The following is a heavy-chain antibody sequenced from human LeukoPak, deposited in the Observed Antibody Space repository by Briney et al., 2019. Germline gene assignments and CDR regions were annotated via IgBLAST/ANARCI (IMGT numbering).Heavy chain of an antibody. V-gene: IGHV4-34*01. Sequence: PSETLSLTCAVYGGSFSGYYWSWIRQPPGKGPEWIGEINHSGSTNYNPSLKSRVTISVDTSKNQFSLKLSSVTAADTAVYYCARERIYPRRAHFDYWGQGTLVTVSS. D-gene: IGHD2-15*01. J-gene: IGHJ4*02. CDR1: GGSFSGYY. CDR3: ARERIYPRRAHFDY. CDR2: INHSGST.